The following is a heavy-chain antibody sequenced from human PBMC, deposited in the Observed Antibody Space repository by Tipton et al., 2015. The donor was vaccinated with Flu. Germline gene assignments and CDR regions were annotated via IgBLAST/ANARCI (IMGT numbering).Heavy chain of an antibody. J-gene: IGHJ4*02. D-gene: IGHD7-27*01. Sequence: GSLRLSCAASGFTFSRYEMNWVRQAPGKGLEWLSYISSSGSTISYADSVRGRFTVSRDNAKNSLYLQLNSLGAEDTAVYYCATLTGDDYWGQGTLVTVSS. CDR2: ISSSGSTI. V-gene: IGHV3-48*03. CDR3: ATLTGDDY. CDR1: GFTFSRYE.